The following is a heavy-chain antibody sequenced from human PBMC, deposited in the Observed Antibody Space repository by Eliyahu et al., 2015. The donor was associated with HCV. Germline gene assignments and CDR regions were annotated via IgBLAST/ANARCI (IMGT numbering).Heavy chain of an antibody. V-gene: IGHV4-59*01. CDR1: GGSINNYF. CDR2: IYFRGGT. CDR3: ARGGYSKVDAFDI. Sequence: QVQLQESGPGLVKPSEILSLTCTVSGGSINNYFWSWIRQPPGKGLEWIWYIYFRGGTPHNPSLKSRLTISVDTSKNQFSLKLRSVTAADTAVYYCARGGYSKVDAFDIWGQGTMVTVSS. J-gene: IGHJ3*02. D-gene: IGHD4-11*01.